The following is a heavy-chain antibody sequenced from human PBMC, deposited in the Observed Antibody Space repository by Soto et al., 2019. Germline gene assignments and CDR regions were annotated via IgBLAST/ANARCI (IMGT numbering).Heavy chain of an antibody. J-gene: IGHJ6*02. V-gene: IGHV1-18*01. D-gene: IGHD2-8*01. CDR3: AKNGQPPYYYYGLDV. Sequence: QGQLVQSGGEVKKPGASVKVSCKASGYTFSRYGISWVRQAPGRGLEWMGWISGYNGDTNYAQKFQGRVTMTIDTSTTTAYMELRGLTSDDTAIYYCAKNGQPPYYYYGLDVWGQGTTVTVSS. CDR2: ISGYNGDT. CDR1: GYTFSRYG.